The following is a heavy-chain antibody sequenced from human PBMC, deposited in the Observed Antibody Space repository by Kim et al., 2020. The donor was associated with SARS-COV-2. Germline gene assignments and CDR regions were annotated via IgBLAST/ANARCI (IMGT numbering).Heavy chain of an antibody. CDR3: ARVGRVGYSYGLFDY. CDR2: IYYSGST. D-gene: IGHD5-18*01. Sequence: SETLSLTCTVSGGSISSYYWSWIRQPPGKGLEWIGYIYYSGSTNYNPSLKSRVTISVDTSKNQFSLKLSSVTAADTAVYYCARVGRVGYSYGLFDYWGQGTLITVSS. V-gene: IGHV4-59*13. J-gene: IGHJ4*02. CDR1: GGSISSYY.